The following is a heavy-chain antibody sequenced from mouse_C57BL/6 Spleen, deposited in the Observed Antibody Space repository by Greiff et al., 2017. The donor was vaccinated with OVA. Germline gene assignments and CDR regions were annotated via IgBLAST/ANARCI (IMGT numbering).Heavy chain of an antibody. CDR2: IYPSDSET. D-gene: IGHD2-5*01. CDR1: GYTFTSYW. J-gene: IGHJ3*01. Sequence: QVQLQQPGAELVRPGSSVKLSCKASGYTFTSYWMDWVKQRPGQGLEWIGNIYPSDSETHYNQKFKDKATLTVDKSSSTAYMQLSSLTSEDSAVYYCARSGYSNYAGFAYWGQGTLVTVSA. CDR3: ARSGYSNYAGFAY. V-gene: IGHV1-61*01.